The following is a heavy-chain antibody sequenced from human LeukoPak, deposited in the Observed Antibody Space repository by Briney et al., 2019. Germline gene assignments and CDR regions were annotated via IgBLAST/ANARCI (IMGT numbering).Heavy chain of an antibody. CDR1: GFTFSSYW. CDR3: ARDYGGNSPYYFDY. D-gene: IGHD4-23*01. V-gene: IGHV3-7*01. CDR2: IKQDGSEK. J-gene: IGHJ4*02. Sequence: GGSLRLSCAASGFTFSSYWMSWVRQAPGKGLEWVADIKQDGSEKYYVDSVKGRFTISRDNARNSLYLQMNSLRAEDTAVYYCARDYGGNSPYYFDYWGQGTLVTVSS.